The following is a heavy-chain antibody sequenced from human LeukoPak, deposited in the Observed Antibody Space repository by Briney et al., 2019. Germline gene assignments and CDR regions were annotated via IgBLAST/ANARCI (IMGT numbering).Heavy chain of an antibody. CDR1: GGSFSGYY. D-gene: IGHD2-15*01. J-gene: IGHJ3*02. CDR2: INHSGST. V-gene: IGHV4-34*01. Sequence: PSETLSLTCAVYGGSFSGYYWSWIRQPPGKGLEWIGEINHSGSTNYNPSLKSRVTISVDTSKNQFSLELSSVTAADTAVYYCARGCGYCSGGSRGAFDIWGQGTMVTVSS. CDR3: ARGCGYCSGGSRGAFDI.